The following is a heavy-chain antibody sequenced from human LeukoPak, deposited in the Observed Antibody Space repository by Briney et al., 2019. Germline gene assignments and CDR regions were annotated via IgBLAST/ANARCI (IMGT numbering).Heavy chain of an antibody. CDR1: SGSISNYY. Sequence: SETLSLTCTVSSGSISNYYWSWIRQSAGKGLEWIGRISSSGSTNYNPSLKSRVTMSVDTSKNRFSLNLTSVTAADTAVYYCAREVEAAGRGFDPWGQGTLVTVSS. V-gene: IGHV4-4*07. D-gene: IGHD6-13*01. CDR3: AREVEAAGRGFDP. J-gene: IGHJ5*02. CDR2: ISSSGST.